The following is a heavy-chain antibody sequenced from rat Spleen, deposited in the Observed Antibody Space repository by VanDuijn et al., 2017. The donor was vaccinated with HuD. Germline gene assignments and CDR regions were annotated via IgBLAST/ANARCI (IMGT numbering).Heavy chain of an antibody. D-gene: IGHD4-3*01. Sequence: EVQLVESGGGAVQPGRSMKLSCAASGFTFSDYYMAWVRQAPKKGLEWVATITSGDSNTYYPDSVKGRFTISRDSAKSTLYLQMDSLRSEDTATYYCANAEFGVGWFAYWGQGTLVTVSS. CDR2: ITSGDSNT. CDR3: ANAEFGVGWFAY. CDR1: GFTFSDYY. V-gene: IGHV5-25*01. J-gene: IGHJ3*01.